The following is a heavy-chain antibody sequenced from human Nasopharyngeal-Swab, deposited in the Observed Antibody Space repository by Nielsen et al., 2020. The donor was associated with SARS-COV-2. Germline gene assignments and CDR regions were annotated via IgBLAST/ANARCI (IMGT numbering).Heavy chain of an antibody. V-gene: IGHV4-4*02. J-gene: IGHJ6*02. CDR1: GGSISSSNW. Sequence: SATLSLTCAVSGGSISSSNWWSWVRQPPGKGLEWIGEIYHSGSTNYNPSLKSRVTISVDKSKNQFSLKLSSVTAADTAVYYCARDRVVVSIYYGMDVWGQGTTVTVSS. D-gene: IGHD3-22*01. CDR2: IYHSGST. CDR3: ARDRVVVSIYYGMDV.